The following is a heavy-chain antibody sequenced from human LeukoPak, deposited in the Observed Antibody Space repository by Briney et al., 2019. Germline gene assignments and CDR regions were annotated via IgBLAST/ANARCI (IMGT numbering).Heavy chain of an antibody. D-gene: IGHD3-22*01. Sequence: GSLRLSCAASGFTFSSYAMTWVRQAPGKGLEWVSVISGSGGRTYYADSVKGRFTISRDNSKNTLYLQMNSLRAEDTAVYYCAKPRLKSGYYLFDYWGQGTLVTVSS. CDR2: ISGSGGRT. CDR3: AKPRLKSGYYLFDY. J-gene: IGHJ4*02. V-gene: IGHV3-23*01. CDR1: GFTFSSYA.